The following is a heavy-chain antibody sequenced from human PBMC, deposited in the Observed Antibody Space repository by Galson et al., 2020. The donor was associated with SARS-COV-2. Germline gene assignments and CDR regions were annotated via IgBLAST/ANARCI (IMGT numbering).Heavy chain of an antibody. J-gene: IGHJ6*02. CDR2: ILYDGSNK. V-gene: IGHV3-30*03. CDR3: VTGWLPYYYGMDV. CDR1: GFTFSSYG. Sequence: GGSLSLSCAASGFTFSSYGMHWVRQAPGKGLEWVAVILYDGSNKYYADSVKGRFTISRDNSKNTLYLQMNSLRAEDTAVYYCVTGWLPYYYGMDVWGQGTTVTVSS. D-gene: IGHD5-12*01.